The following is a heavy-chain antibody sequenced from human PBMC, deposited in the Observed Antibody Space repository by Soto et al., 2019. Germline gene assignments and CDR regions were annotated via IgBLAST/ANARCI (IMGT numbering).Heavy chain of an antibody. CDR2: IYHSGST. D-gene: IGHD3-22*01. Sequence: PSETLSLTCAVSGGSISSSNWWSWVRQPPGKGLEWIGEIYHSGSTNYNPSLKSRVTISVDKSKNQFSLKLSSVTAADTAVYYCASSYDSSGYYLTGVYWGQGTLVTVSS. J-gene: IGHJ4*02. V-gene: IGHV4-4*02. CDR3: ASSYDSSGYYLTGVY. CDR1: GGSISSSNW.